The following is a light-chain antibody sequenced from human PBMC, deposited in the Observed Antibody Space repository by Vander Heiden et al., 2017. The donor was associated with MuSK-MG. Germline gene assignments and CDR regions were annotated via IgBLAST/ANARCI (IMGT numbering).Light chain of an antibody. V-gene: IGKV1-27*01. Sequence: DIQMTQSPSSLSASVGDRVTITCRASQGVSHYLAWYQHKHGKVPKLLIYAVSTSLSPVPSPYRRCASRTDFTLTIMILQPEHVTTYYCQKDYGAPWTFGQGTKVELK. CDR2: AVS. CDR3: QKDYGAPWT. J-gene: IGKJ1*01. CDR1: QGVSHY.